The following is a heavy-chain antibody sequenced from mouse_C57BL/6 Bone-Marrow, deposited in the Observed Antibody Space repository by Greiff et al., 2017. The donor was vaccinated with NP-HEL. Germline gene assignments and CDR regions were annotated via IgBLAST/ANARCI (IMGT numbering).Heavy chain of an antibody. CDR2: ISYSGST. D-gene: IGHD5-1*01. Sequence: EVQRVESGPGMVKPSQSLSLTCTVTGYSITSGYDWHWIRHFPGNKLEWMGYISYSGSTNYNPSLKSRISITHDTSKNHFFLKLNSVTTEDTATYYCARSSVPYYAMDYWGQGTSVTVSS. CDR1: GYSITSGYD. CDR3: ARSSVPYYAMDY. J-gene: IGHJ4*01. V-gene: IGHV3-1*01.